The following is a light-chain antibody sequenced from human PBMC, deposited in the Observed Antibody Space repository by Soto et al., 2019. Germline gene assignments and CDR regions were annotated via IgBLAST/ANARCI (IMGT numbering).Light chain of an antibody. CDR3: AAWDDSPNGPV. J-gene: IGLJ3*02. CDR1: SSNIGSNF. V-gene: IGLV1-47*01. CDR2: RNN. Sequence: QSVLTQPPSASGTPGQRVTISCSGSSSNIGSNFVYWYQQFPGTAPKLLIYRNNQRPSGVPDRFSGSKSGTSASLAISGLPSEDEADYFCAAWDDSPNGPVFGGGTKLTVL.